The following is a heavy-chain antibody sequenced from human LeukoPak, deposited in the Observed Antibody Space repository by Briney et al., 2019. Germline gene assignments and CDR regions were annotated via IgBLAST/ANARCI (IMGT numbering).Heavy chain of an antibody. D-gene: IGHD6-6*01. CDR2: ISGRGGST. V-gene: IGHV3-23*01. CDR3: AKRWHSSSYYDY. Sequence: GGSLRLSCAASGFTFSSYAMSWVRQAPGKGLEWVSAISGRGGSTYYADSVKGRFTISRDNSKNTLYLQMNSLRAEDTAVYYCAKRWHSSSYYDYWGQGTLVTVSS. CDR1: GFTFSSYA. J-gene: IGHJ4*02.